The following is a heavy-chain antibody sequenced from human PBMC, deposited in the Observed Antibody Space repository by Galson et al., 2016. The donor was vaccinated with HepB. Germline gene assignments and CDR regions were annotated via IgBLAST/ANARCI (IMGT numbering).Heavy chain of an antibody. CDR3: ARVMGQWLPYF. CDR1: GYTFTDYW. CDR2: TYPHESDT. J-gene: IGHJ4*02. V-gene: IGHV5-51*01. D-gene: IGHD6-19*01. Sequence: QSGAEVKKPGESLKISCETSGYTFTDYWIGWVRQLPGKGLEWMGITYPHESDTRYSPPFHGQVTISADKSISTLYLHWSSLKASDTAMYYCARVMGQWLPYFWGQGTLVTVSS.